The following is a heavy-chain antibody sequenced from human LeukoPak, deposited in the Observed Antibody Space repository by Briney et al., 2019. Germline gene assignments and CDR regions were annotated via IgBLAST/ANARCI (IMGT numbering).Heavy chain of an antibody. D-gene: IGHD3-16*02. V-gene: IGHV6-1*01. J-gene: IGHJ5*02. CDR3: ARSEVHYDYVWGSYRSNWFDP. CDR2: TYYRSKWYN. Sequence: SQTLSLTCAISGDSVSSNSAAWNWIRQSPSRGLEWLVRTYYRSKWYNDYAVSVNSRITINPDTSKNQFSLQLNSVTPEDTAVYYCARSEVHYDYVWGSYRSNWFDPWGQGTLVTVSS. CDR1: GDSVSSNSAA.